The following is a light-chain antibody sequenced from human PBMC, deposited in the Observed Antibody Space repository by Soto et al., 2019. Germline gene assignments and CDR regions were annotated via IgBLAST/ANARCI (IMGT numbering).Light chain of an antibody. Sequence: EIVLTQSPGTLSLSPGESATLSCRASQSVENNYVAWYQQKPGQAPTLLIHGASYRAAGIPDRFSGSGSGTDFTLTISRLEPEDFAVFHCQQYGNSPYTFGQGTKLEI. CDR3: QQYGNSPYT. CDR1: QSVENNY. J-gene: IGKJ2*01. V-gene: IGKV3-20*01. CDR2: GAS.